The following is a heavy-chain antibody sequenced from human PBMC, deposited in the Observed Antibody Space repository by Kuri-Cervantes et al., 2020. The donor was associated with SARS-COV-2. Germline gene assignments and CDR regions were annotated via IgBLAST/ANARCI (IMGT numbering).Heavy chain of an antibody. J-gene: IGHJ6*03. V-gene: IGHV4-59*12. Sequence: GSLRLSCTVSGGSISSYYWSWIRQPPGKGLEWIGYIYYSGSTYYNPSLKSRVTISVDRSKNQFSLKLSSVTAAGTAVYYCASRNDDFWSGPPYYYYYMDVWGKGTTVTVSS. CDR1: GGSISSYY. CDR3: ASRNDDFWSGPPYYYYYMDV. D-gene: IGHD3-3*01. CDR2: IYYSGST.